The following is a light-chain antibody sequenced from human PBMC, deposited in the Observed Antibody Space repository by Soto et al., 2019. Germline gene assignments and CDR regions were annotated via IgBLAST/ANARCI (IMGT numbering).Light chain of an antibody. Sequence: IQMSQPPYTVSVPVGDSVTIHSRASQTVRSWLAWYQQKPGKAPKLLIYKASTLKSGVPSRFSGSGSGTEFTLTISSLQSEDVAIYYCHQDYTNSWTFGQGTKVDIK. CDR1: QTVRSW. V-gene: IGKV1-5*03. J-gene: IGKJ1*01. CDR2: KAS. CDR3: HQDYTNSWT.